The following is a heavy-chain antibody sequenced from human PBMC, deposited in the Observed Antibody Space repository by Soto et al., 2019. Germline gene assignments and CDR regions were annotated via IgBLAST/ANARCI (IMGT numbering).Heavy chain of an antibody. D-gene: IGHD2-21*02. Sequence: SETLSLTCTVSGGSITTYSWGWIRQPPGKGLEWIGSIYHSGRTYYNPSLKSRVSISIDTSKNQFSLKLSSVTAADTALYYCARQRTTVVTQAYFDYWGQGALVTVS. V-gene: IGHV4-39*01. J-gene: IGHJ4*02. CDR1: GGSITTYS. CDR3: ARQRTTVVTQAYFDY. CDR2: IYHSGRT.